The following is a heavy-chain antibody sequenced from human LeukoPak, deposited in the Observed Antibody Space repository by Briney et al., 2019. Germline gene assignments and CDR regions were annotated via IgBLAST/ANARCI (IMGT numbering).Heavy chain of an antibody. V-gene: IGHV3-48*04. J-gene: IGHJ4*02. CDR2: ISSSSSTI. CDR1: GFTFSIYS. Sequence: PGGPLRLSCAASGFTFSIYSMNWVRQAPGKGLEWVSYISSSSSTIYYADSVKGRFTISRDNAKNSLYLQMNSLRAEDTAVYYCARGPYYYDSSGYLIDYWGQGTLVTVSS. CDR3: ARGPYYYDSSGYLIDY. D-gene: IGHD3-22*01.